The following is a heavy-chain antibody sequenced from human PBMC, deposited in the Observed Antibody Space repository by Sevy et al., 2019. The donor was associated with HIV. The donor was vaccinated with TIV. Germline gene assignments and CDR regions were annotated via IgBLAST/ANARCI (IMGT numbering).Heavy chain of an antibody. Sequence: GESLKISCAASGFTFSSYSMHWVRQAPGKGLEWGSSINSISTYIYYADSVKGRFTISRDNAKNSLYLQMNSLRAEDTAVYYCARGPDYYDSSGYYYQWGQGTLVTVSS. CDR1: GFTFSSYS. V-gene: IGHV3-21*01. CDR2: INSISTYI. J-gene: IGHJ4*02. CDR3: ARGPDYYDSSGYYYQ. D-gene: IGHD3-22*01.